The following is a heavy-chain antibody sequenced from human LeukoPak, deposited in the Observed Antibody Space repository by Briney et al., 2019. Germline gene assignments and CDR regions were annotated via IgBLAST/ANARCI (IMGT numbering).Heavy chain of an antibody. CDR2: ISAYNGNT. CDR3: ARDRVVVPAAIVFYYYYYMDV. Sequence: ASVKVSCKASGYTFTSYGISWLRQAPGQGLEWMGWISAYNGNTNYAQKLQGRVTMTTDTSTSTAYMELRSLRSDDTAVYYCARDRVVVPAAIVFYYYYYMDVWGKGATVTVSS. V-gene: IGHV1-18*01. CDR1: GYTFTSYG. J-gene: IGHJ6*03. D-gene: IGHD2-2*02.